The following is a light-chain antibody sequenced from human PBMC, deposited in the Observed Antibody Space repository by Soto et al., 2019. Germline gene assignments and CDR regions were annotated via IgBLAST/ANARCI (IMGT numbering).Light chain of an antibody. CDR3: QQYGSSPPFT. CDR2: DAS. V-gene: IGKV3-20*01. CDR1: QSVSSSY. J-gene: IGKJ3*01. Sequence: EMVLTQSPGTLSLSPGERATLSCRASQSVSSSYLAWYQQKPGQAPRLLIYDASSRATGIPDRFSGSGSGTDFTLTISRRESEDFAVYYCQQYGSSPPFTFGPGTKVDIK.